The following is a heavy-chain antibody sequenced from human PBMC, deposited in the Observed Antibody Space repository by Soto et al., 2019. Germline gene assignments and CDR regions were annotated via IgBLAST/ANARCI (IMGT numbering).Heavy chain of an antibody. CDR2: IYYSGST. V-gene: IGHV4-30-4*01. J-gene: IGHJ4*02. CDR3: ARKGAFGATTRDS. Sequence: SETLSLTCTVSGGTISSGDYYWSWLRPPPGKGLEWIGYIYYSGSTYYNPSLKSRVTISVDTSKNQFSLKLSPVTAVDKAVYYVARKGAFGATTRDSWGQGTLVTFS. CDR1: GGTISSGDYY. D-gene: IGHD3-10*01.